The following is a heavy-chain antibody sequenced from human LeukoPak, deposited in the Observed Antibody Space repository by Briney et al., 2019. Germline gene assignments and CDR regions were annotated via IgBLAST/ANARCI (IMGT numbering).Heavy chain of an antibody. Sequence: SETLSLTCAVYGGSFSGYYWSWIRQLPGKGLEWIGEINHSGSTNYNPSLKSRVTISVDTSKNQFSLKLSSVTAADTAVYYCARVGGVERDYWGQGTLVTVSS. CDR3: ARVGGVERDY. J-gene: IGHJ4*02. CDR1: GGSFSGYY. V-gene: IGHV4-34*01. CDR2: INHSGST. D-gene: IGHD3-3*01.